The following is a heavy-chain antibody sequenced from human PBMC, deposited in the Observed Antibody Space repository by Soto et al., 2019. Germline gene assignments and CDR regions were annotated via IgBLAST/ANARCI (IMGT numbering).Heavy chain of an antibody. V-gene: IGHV3-30*04. D-gene: IGHD6-13*01. CDR2: ISYDGSNK. J-gene: IGHJ6*02. CDR3: ARGISPPPPVSSYSSSWYYYYYGMDV. CDR1: GFTFSSYA. Sequence: GGSLRLSCAASGFTFSSYAMHWVRQAPGKGLEWVAVISYDGSNKYYADSVKGRFTISRDNSKNTLYLQMNSLRAEDTAVYYCARGISPPPPVSSYSSSWYYYYYGMDVWGQGTTVTVSS.